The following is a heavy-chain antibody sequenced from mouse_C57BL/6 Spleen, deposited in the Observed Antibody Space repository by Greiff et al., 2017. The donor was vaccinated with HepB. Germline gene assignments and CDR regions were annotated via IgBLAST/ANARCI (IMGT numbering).Heavy chain of an antibody. D-gene: IGHD1-1*01. CDR1: GYTFTSYW. V-gene: IGHV1-55*01. Sequence: VQLQQPGAELVQPGASVKMSCTASGYTFTSYWITWVKQRPGQGLEWIGDIYTGSGSTNYNENFKTKATLTVDTSTSTAYMQLSSLTSEASAVYYCARRVYYYGFDYWGQGTTLTVSS. CDR3: ARRVYYYGFDY. CDR2: IYTGSGST. J-gene: IGHJ2*01.